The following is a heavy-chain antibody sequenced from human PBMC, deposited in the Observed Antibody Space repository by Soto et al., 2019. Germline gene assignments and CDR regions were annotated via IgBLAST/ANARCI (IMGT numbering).Heavy chain of an antibody. CDR1: GFTFSSYG. J-gene: IGHJ4*02. D-gene: IGHD2-15*01. CDR2: ISYDGSNK. CDR3: AKEVPYCSGGSCYSSYFDY. Sequence: GGSLRLSCAASGFTFSSYGMHWVRQAPGKGLEWVAVISYDGSNKYYADSVKGRFTISRDNSKNTLYLQMNSLRAVDTAVYYCAKEVPYCSGGSCYSSYFDYWGQGT. V-gene: IGHV3-30*18.